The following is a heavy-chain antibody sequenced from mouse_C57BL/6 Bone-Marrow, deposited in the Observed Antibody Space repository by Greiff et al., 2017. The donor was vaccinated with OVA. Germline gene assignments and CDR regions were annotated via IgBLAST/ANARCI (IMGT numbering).Heavy chain of an antibody. CDR2: IDPSGSYT. CDR3: ARYYGNYVRSFAY. CDR1: GYTFTSYW. Sequence: QVQLQQPGAELVMPGASVKLSCKASGYTFTSYWMHWVKQRPGQGLEWIGEIDPSGSYTNYNQKFKGKSTLTVDKSSSTAYMQLSSLTSEDSAVYYCARYYGNYVRSFAYWGQGTLVTVSA. D-gene: IGHD2-1*01. V-gene: IGHV1-69*01. J-gene: IGHJ3*01.